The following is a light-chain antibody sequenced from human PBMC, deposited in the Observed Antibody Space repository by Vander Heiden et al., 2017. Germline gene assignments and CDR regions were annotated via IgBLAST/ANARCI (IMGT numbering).Light chain of an antibody. CDR2: KAS. CDR3: QQYNSYYT. V-gene: IGKV1-5*03. CDR1: QSISSW. Sequence: DIQMTQSPSTLSASVGDRVTITCRASQSISSWLAWYQQKPGKAPKLLIYKASSLESGVPSRFSGSGSGTEFTLTIISLQPDDFATYYFQQYNSYYTFGQGIKLEIK. J-gene: IGKJ2*01.